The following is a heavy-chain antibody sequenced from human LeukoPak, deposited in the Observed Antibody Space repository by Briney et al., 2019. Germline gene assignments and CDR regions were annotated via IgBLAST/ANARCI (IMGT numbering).Heavy chain of an antibody. CDR2: IYYSGST. CDR1: GGSISSYY. Sequence: SETLSLTCTVSGGSISSYYWSWIRQPPGKGLEWIGYIYYSGSTTYNPSLKSRVTISVDTSKSQFSLKLSSVTAADTAVYYCARELYSSGWYDWFDPWGQGTLVTVSS. D-gene: IGHD6-19*01. J-gene: IGHJ5*02. CDR3: ARELYSSGWYDWFDP. V-gene: IGHV4-59*01.